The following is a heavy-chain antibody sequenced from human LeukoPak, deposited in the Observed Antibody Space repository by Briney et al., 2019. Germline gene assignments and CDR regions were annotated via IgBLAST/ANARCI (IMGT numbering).Heavy chain of an antibody. CDR3: ARAPSTGGVFDY. J-gene: IGHJ4*02. Sequence: SSETLSLTCTVPGGSISSSSYYWGWIRQPPGKGLEWIGNIYFRGNTYYNPSLESRVTISIDTSKNQFSLKLSSVTAADTAVYYCARAPSTGGVFDYWGQGTLVTVSS. V-gene: IGHV4-39*07. D-gene: IGHD5/OR15-5a*01. CDR2: IYFRGNT. CDR1: GGSISSSSYY.